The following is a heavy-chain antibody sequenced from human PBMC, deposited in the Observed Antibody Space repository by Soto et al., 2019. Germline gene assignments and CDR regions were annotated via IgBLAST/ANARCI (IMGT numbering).Heavy chain of an antibody. CDR3: ARHEASSGFWIRGYYFDY. Sequence: SETLSLTCTVSGGSISSYYWSWIRQPPGKGLEWIGYIYYSGSTNYNPSLKSRVTISVDTSKNQFSLKLSSVTAADTAVYYCARHEASSGFWIRGYYFDYWGQGTLVTVSS. CDR2: IYYSGST. J-gene: IGHJ4*02. D-gene: IGHD5-12*01. CDR1: GGSISSYY. V-gene: IGHV4-59*08.